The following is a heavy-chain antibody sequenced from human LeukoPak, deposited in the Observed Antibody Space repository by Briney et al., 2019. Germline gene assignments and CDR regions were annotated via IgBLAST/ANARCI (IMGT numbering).Heavy chain of an antibody. J-gene: IGHJ4*02. D-gene: IGHD1-26*01. CDR3: ARVGSGNHDY. V-gene: IGHV4-39*01. CDR1: GGSISSRSYY. Sequence: PETLSLTCTVSGGSISSRSYYWGWIRQPPGKGLEWIGSIYYSGSTYLNPTLKSRVTISVDTSKNQFSLKLTSVTVADTAVYYCARVGSGNHDYWGQGTLVTVSS. CDR2: IYYSGST.